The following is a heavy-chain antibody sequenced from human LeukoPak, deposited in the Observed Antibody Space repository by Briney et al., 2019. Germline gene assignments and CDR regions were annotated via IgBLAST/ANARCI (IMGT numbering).Heavy chain of an antibody. D-gene: IGHD3-10*01. CDR1: GFTFSTYA. Sequence: GGSLRLSCAASGFTFSTYAMHWVRQAPDKGLEWVAVISYDGSNKYYADSVKGRFTISRDNSKNTLNLQMNSLRAEDTAVFYCARARKSGGITMLRGVKDRGWFDPWGQGTLVTVSS. CDR2: ISYDGSNK. CDR3: ARARKSGGITMLRGVKDRGWFDP. J-gene: IGHJ5*02. V-gene: IGHV3-30*04.